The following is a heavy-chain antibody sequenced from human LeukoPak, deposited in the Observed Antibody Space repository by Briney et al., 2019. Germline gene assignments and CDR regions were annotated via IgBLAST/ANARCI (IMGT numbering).Heavy chain of an antibody. Sequence: SETLSLTCAVYGGSFSGYYWGWIRQPPGKGLEWIGGINHSGSTNYNTSLKSRVTISVGTSKNQFSLKLSSVTAADTAVYYCARIGFGELLSGRYYYYGMDVGGKGTTVTVSS. CDR3: ARIGFGELLSGRYYYYGMDV. CDR2: INHSGST. CDR1: GGSFSGYY. D-gene: IGHD3-10*01. V-gene: IGHV4-34*01. J-gene: IGHJ6*04.